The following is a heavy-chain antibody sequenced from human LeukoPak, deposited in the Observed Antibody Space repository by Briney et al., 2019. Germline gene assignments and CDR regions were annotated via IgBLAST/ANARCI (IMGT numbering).Heavy chain of an antibody. J-gene: IGHJ6*03. V-gene: IGHV4-30-4*08. CDR3: ARGGRKLGATTGDYYYYMDV. CDR1: GGSLSSGDYY. Sequence: SETLSLTCTVSGGSLSSGDYYWSWIRQPPGKGLGLIGYIYYSGSTYYHPSLKSRVTISVDTSKNHFSLKLSSVTAADTAVYYCARGGRKLGATTGDYYYYMDVWGKGTTVTVSS. CDR2: IYYSGST. D-gene: IGHD1-26*01.